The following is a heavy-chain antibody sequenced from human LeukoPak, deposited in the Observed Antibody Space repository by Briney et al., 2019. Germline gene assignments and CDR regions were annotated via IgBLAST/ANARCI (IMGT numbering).Heavy chain of an antibody. CDR1: GFTFSTYA. D-gene: IGHD1-7*01. V-gene: IGHV3-23*01. Sequence: PGGSLRLSCAASGFTFSTYAMTWVRQAPGKGLEWVSLISGSGAATYYADSVKGRFTISRDNSKNTLYLQMNSLRAEDTAVYYCAKVMYNWNYWSFDYWGQGTLVTVSS. CDR2: ISGSGAAT. J-gene: IGHJ4*02. CDR3: AKVMYNWNYWSFDY.